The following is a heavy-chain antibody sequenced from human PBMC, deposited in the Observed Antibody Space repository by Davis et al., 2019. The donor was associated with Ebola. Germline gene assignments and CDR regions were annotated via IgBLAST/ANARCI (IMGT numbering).Heavy chain of an antibody. J-gene: IGHJ4*02. CDR1: GISIPYGDYH. D-gene: IGHD2-2*02. CDR2: VHYSGTT. Sequence: SETLSLTCAVSGISIPYGDYHWSWIRQPPGKGLEWIGHVHYSGTTYYNPSLRSRLTISLDTSKNQFSLRLSSVTAADTAVYFCARGYTTSFLGLYHLDSWGQGALVTVSS. V-gene: IGHV4-30-4*01. CDR3: ARGYTTSFLGLYHLDS.